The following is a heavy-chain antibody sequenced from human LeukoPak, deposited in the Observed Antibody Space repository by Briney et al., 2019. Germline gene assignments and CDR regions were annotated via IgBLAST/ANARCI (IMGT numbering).Heavy chain of an antibody. CDR2: IYASAHT. CDR1: GVSISSFY. D-gene: IGHD1-26*01. J-gene: IGHJ4*02. Sequence: PSETLSFNCSVSGVSISSFYWRWNPPPPGKGLEWIGHIYASAHTSYNPSLESRVTMSIDTSNNQFSLKLSSVTAADTAVYYFARRGWVGRQYYFDSWGQGTLVTVSS. CDR3: ARRGWVGRQYYFDS. V-gene: IGHV4-4*09.